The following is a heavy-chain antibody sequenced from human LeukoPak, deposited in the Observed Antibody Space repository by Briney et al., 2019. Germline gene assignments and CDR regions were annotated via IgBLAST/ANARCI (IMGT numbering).Heavy chain of an antibody. D-gene: IGHD3-9*01. V-gene: IGHV3-7*01. CDR1: GFTFSSYW. J-gene: IGHJ3*02. CDR2: IKLDGSEK. CDR3: ARTGSNDAFDI. Sequence: GGSLRLSCAASGFTFSSYWMSWVRQAPGKGLEWLANIKLDGSEKYYVDSVKGRFTISRDNAKNSLYLQMNSLRAEDTAVYYCARTGSNDAFDIWGQGTMVTVSS.